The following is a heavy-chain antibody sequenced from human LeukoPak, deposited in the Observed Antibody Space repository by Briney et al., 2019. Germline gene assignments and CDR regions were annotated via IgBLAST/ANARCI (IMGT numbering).Heavy chain of an antibody. CDR3: ASEPTSGREPTSGRPLDY. J-gene: IGHJ4*02. D-gene: IGHD5-12*01. V-gene: IGHV4-4*07. CDR2: IYSSGSN. Sequence: SETLSPTCTVSGGSISGYFWSWIRQPAGKGLEWIGRIYSSGSNNYNPSLKSRVTMSLDTSKNHLSLNLSSVTAADTAVYYCASEPTSGREPTSGRPLDYWGQGTLVTVSS. CDR1: GGSISGYF.